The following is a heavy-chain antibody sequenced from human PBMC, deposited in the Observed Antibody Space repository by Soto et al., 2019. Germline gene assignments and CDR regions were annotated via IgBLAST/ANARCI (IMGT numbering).Heavy chain of an antibody. V-gene: IGHV3-33*01. CDR1: GFTFSSYG. CDR2: IWYDGSNK. D-gene: IGHD2-15*01. Sequence: QVQLVESGGGVVQPGRSLRLSCAASGFTFSSYGMHWVRQAPGKGLEWGAGIWYDGSNKYYADSVKGRFTISRDNSKNTLYLQMNSLRAEDTAVYYCARDDARDCSGGSCYLNWFDHWGQGTLVTVSS. J-gene: IGHJ5*02. CDR3: ARDDARDCSGGSCYLNWFDH.